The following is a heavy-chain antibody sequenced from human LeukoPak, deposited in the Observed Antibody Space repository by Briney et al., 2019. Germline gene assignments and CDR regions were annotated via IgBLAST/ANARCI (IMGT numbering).Heavy chain of an antibody. J-gene: IGHJ3*02. D-gene: IGHD3-10*01. Sequence: QPGGSLRLSCAASGFTFSSYAMSWVRQAPGKGLEWVSAISGSGGSTYYADSVKGRFTISRDNSKNTLYLQMNSLRAEDTAVYYCARDRDYYGSGSYPFDIWGQGTMVTVSS. CDR3: ARDRDYYGSGSYPFDI. CDR2: ISGSGGST. V-gene: IGHV3-23*01. CDR1: GFTFSSYA.